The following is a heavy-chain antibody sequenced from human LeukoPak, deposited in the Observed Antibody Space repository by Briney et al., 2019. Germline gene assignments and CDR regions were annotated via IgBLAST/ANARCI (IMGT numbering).Heavy chain of an antibody. CDR3: ARTDRYCSGGSCYDTPFDY. Sequence: RAGESLKISCKGSGSSFTSYWSGWGRQLPGKGLEWMGIIYPGDSNTKYSPSFQGQVTISADKSNSTAYLQWSSLKASDTAMYYCARTDRYCSGGSCYDTPFDYWGQGTLVTVSS. CDR2: IYPGDSNT. V-gene: IGHV5-51*01. D-gene: IGHD2-15*01. J-gene: IGHJ4*02. CDR1: GSSFTSYW.